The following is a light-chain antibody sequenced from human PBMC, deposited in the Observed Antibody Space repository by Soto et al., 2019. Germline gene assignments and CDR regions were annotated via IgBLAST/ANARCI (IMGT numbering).Light chain of an antibody. J-gene: IGKJ2*01. CDR2: TAS. CDR1: QGISNF. CDR3: QQFHTYPYT. Sequence: IHLTQSPSFLSASLGDRVTITCRASQGISNFLAWYQQKPGKAPELLIYTASTLRSGVPSRFIGSGSRTEFTLTISSLQPEDFATFYCQQFHTYPYTFGQGTRLDI. V-gene: IGKV1-9*01.